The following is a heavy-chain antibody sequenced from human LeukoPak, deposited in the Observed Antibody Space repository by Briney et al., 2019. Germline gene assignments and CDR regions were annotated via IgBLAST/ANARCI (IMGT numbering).Heavy chain of an antibody. V-gene: IGHV1-2*06. CDR2: INPNSGGT. J-gene: IGHJ4*02. CDR1: GYTFTGYY. CDR3: ARDSGGTTGREYLDY. D-gene: IGHD4-17*01. Sequence: ASVKVSCKASGYTFTGYYMHWVRQAPGQGLEWMGRINPNSGGTNYAQKFQGRVTMTRDTSTSTVYMELSSLRSEDTAVYYCARDSGGTTGREYLDYWGQGTLVTVSS.